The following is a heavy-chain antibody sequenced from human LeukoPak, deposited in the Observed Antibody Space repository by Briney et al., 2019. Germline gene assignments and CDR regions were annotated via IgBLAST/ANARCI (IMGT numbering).Heavy chain of an antibody. V-gene: IGHV1-2*02. CDR3: ARDASSGYPSCYYAMDV. J-gene: IGHJ6*02. CDR1: GYTFTGYY. D-gene: IGHD5-12*01. Sequence: ASVKVSCKASGYTFTGYYMHWVRQAPGQGLEWMGWINPNSGGTNYAQKFQGRVTMTRDTSISTAYMELSRLRSDDTAVYYCARDASSGYPSCYYAMDVWGQGTTVTVSS. CDR2: INPNSGGT.